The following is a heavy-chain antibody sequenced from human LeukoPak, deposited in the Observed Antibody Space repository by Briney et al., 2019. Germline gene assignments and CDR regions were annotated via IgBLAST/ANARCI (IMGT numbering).Heavy chain of an antibody. D-gene: IGHD3-22*01. J-gene: IGHJ4*02. CDR2: ISGSGGST. CDR1: GFTFSSYA. V-gene: IGHV3-23*01. Sequence: GGSLRLSCAASGFTFSSYAMSWVRHAPGKGLEWVSAISGSGGSTYYADSVKGRFTISRDNSKNTLYLQMNSLRAEDTAVYYCAKALVYYYDSSGYLYWGQGTLVTVSS. CDR3: AKALVYYYDSSGYLY.